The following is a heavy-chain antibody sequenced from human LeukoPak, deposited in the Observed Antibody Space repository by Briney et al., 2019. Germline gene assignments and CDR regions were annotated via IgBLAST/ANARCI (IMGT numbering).Heavy chain of an antibody. V-gene: IGHV1-2*02. Sequence: GASVKVSCKASGYTFTGYYMHWVRQAPGQGLEWMGWINPNSGGTNYAQKFQGRVTMTRDTSISTAYMELSRLRSDDTAVYYCARDLFYYDSSGYYYTLDYWGQGTLVTDSS. CDR3: ARDLFYYDSSGYYYTLDY. CDR2: INPNSGGT. D-gene: IGHD3-22*01. CDR1: GYTFTGYY. J-gene: IGHJ4*02.